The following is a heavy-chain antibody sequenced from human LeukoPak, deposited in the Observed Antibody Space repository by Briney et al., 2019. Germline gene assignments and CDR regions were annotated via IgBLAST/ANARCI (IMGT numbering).Heavy chain of an antibody. Sequence: GGSLRLSCAASGFAFRDYYMSWIRQTPGKGLEWVSFINGGGTTTYYADSVKGRFTISRDNAKKSVYLEMNSLRAEDTGVYYCARDALTAAGAGITYYYYYMDVWGKGTTVSVSS. CDR1: GFAFRDYY. CDR3: ARDALTAAGAGITYYYYYMDV. V-gene: IGHV3-11*04. J-gene: IGHJ6*03. CDR2: INGGGTTT. D-gene: IGHD6-13*01.